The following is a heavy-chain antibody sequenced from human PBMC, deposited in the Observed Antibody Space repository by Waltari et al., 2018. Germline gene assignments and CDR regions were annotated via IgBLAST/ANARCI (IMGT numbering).Heavy chain of an antibody. V-gene: IGHV3-21*06. CDR3: ARADSGYQYYYYYYGMDV. Sequence: EVLLVESGGGLVKPGGSLRLSCAASGFALSDYSLNWVRQAPGKGLEWVSSISRNSDYIHSTDSVKGRFTISRDNAKNLVYLQMNGLRAEDTAVYYCARADSGYQYYYYYYGMDVWGQGTTVTVSS. CDR1: GFALSDYS. J-gene: IGHJ6*02. CDR2: ISRNSDYI. D-gene: IGHD6-25*01.